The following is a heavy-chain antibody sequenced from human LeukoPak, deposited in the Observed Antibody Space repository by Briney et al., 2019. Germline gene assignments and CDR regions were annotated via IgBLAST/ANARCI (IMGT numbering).Heavy chain of an antibody. CDR2: FSYSGST. CDR3: VRLHDSSGYYLNWLDP. V-gene: IGHV4-59*08. D-gene: IGHD3-22*01. CDR1: GGSISSYF. J-gene: IGHJ5*02. Sequence: SETLSLTCTVSGGSISSYFWSWIRQPPGKGLEWIGYFSYSGSTDYNPSLKSRVTISVDTSKNQLSLKLSSVTAADTAVYYCVRLHDSSGYYLNWLDPRGQGTLVTVSS.